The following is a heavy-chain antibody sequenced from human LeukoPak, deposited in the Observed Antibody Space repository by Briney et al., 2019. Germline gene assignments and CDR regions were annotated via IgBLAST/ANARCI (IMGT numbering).Heavy chain of an antibody. D-gene: IGHD2-8*02. CDR2: ISGGGGTT. J-gene: IGHJ4*02. CDR3: AKSMQFTGNANDY. V-gene: IGHV3-23*01. CDR1: GFTFSSYA. Sequence: GGSLRLSCAASGFTFSSYAVSWVRQAPGKGLEWVSGISGGGGTTYYADSVKGRFSISRDKSKNTLYLQMNSLRAEDTAVYYCAKSMQFTGNANDYWGQGTLVTVSS.